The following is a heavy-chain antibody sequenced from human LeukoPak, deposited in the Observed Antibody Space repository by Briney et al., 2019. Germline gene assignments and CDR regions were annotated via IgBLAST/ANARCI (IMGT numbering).Heavy chain of an antibody. CDR2: IWYDGSNK. J-gene: IGHJ4*02. CDR3: ARDVGEWPLDY. CDR1: GFTFSSYG. V-gene: IGHV3-33*01. Sequence: GRSLRLSCAASGFTFSSYGMHWVRQAPGKGLEWVAVIWYDGSNKYYADSVKGRFTISRDNSKNTLYLQMNSLRAEDTAVYYCARDVGEWPLDYWGQGTLVTVSS. D-gene: IGHD3-10*01.